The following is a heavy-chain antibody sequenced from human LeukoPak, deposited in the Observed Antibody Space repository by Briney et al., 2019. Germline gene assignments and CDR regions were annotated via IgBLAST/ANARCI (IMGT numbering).Heavy chain of an antibody. CDR2: ISYDGSNK. D-gene: IGHD5/OR15-5a*01. J-gene: IGHJ4*02. CDR1: GFTFSSYA. Sequence: PGGSLRLSCAASGFTFSSYAMSWVRQAPGKGLEWVAVISYDGSNKYYADSVKGRFTISRDNSKNTLYLQMNSLRAEDTAVYYCAKDLPPDYWGQGTLVTVSS. V-gene: IGHV3-30*18. CDR3: AKDLPPDY.